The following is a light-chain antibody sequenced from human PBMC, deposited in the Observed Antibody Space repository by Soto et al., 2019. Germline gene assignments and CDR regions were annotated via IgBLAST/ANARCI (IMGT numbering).Light chain of an antibody. Sequence: DIQMTQSPSSLSASVGDSVTITCRASQGINKFLAWFQQKPGTAPKSLISTASRLQSGVPSRFSGSGSGQHFTLTINNLQPEDFATYYCQPYGSFPLTFGGGTRVEIK. CDR3: QPYGSFPLT. J-gene: IGKJ4*01. CDR1: QGINKF. V-gene: IGKV1-16*01. CDR2: TAS.